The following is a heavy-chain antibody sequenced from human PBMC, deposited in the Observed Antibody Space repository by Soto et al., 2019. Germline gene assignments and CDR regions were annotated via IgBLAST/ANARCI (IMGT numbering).Heavy chain of an antibody. J-gene: IGHJ4*02. Sequence: QVQLVQSGAEVKKPGASVKVSCKASGYTFTSYDINWVRQATGQGLEWMGWMNPNSGNTGYAQKFQGGVTRTRNTSIRTAYMELSSLRSEDTAVYYCARGGIVVVAATERMKHYWGQGTLVTVSS. CDR2: MNPNSGNT. D-gene: IGHD2-15*01. V-gene: IGHV1-8*01. CDR1: GYTFTSYD. CDR3: ARGGIVVVAATERMKHY.